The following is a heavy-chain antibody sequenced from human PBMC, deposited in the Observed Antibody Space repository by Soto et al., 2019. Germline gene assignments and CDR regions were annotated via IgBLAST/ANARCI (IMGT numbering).Heavy chain of an antibody. D-gene: IGHD3-22*01. CDR1: GFTFSSSW. CDR2: TNDDGSIT. Sequence: PGGSLRLSCAASGFTFSSSWMHWVRQAPGMGPVWVSRTNDDGSITTYADSVKGRFAISRDNAKNTLYLQMSSLRAEDTGVYYCARAIAYYGLDVCGQGPTVTVYS. J-gene: IGHJ6*02. V-gene: IGHV3-74*01. CDR3: ARAIAYYGLDV.